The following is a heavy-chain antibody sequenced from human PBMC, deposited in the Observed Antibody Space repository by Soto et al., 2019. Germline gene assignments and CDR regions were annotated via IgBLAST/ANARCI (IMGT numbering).Heavy chain of an antibody. CDR3: ARSDHDYGDYDLSY. CDR1: GFTFSSYA. J-gene: IGHJ4*02. CDR2: ISYDGSNK. Sequence: QVQLVESGGGVVQPGRSLRLSCAASGFTFSSYAMHWVRQAPGKGLEWVAVISYDGSNKYYADSVKGRFTISRDNSKNTLYLQMNSLRAEDTAVYYCARSDHDYGDYDLSYWGQGTLVTVSS. D-gene: IGHD4-17*01. V-gene: IGHV3-30-3*01.